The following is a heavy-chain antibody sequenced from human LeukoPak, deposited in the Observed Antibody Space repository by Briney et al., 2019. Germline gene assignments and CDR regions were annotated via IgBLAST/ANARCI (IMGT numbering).Heavy chain of an antibody. CDR3: ARDDPAA. Sequence: SETLSLTCTVSGGSINTITYYWGWVRQSPEKGLEWLATIYYSASIYYSPSLKSRVTISVDTSKNQFSLKLSSVTAADTAVYYCARDDPAAWGQGTLVTVSS. V-gene: IGHV4-39*07. CDR1: GGSINTITYY. CDR2: IYYSASI. D-gene: IGHD2-2*01. J-gene: IGHJ5*02.